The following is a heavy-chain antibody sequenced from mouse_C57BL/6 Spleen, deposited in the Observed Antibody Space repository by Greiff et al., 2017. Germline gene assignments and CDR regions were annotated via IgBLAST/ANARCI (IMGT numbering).Heavy chain of an antibody. CDR3: VRGNDYYGSSPLDY. V-gene: IGHV10-1*01. CDR2: IRSKSNNYAT. J-gene: IGHJ2*01. D-gene: IGHD1-1*01. CDR1: GFSFNTYA. Sequence: EVKLMESGGGLVQPKGSLKLSCAASGFSFNTYAMNWVRQAPGKGLEWVARIRSKSNNYATYYADSVKDRFTISRDDSESMLYLQMNNLKTEDTAMYYCVRGNDYYGSSPLDYWGQGTTLTVSS.